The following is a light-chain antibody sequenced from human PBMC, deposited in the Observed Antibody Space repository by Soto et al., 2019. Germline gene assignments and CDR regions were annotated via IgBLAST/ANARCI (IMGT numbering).Light chain of an antibody. CDR2: KVS. Sequence: DVVMTQSPLSLPVTLGQPSSISCRSNXSLVHRDGIAYFSWVQQRPGRSPRRLIYKVSNRDSGVPARFSGSGSGTDFALKISGVEAEDVGVYYCMQGTHWPITFGQGTRLEIK. CDR3: MQGTHWPIT. CDR1: XSLVHRDGIAY. J-gene: IGKJ5*01. V-gene: IGKV2-30*02.